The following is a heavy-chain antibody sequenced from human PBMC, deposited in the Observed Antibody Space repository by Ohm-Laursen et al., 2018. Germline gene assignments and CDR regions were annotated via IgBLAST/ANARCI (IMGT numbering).Heavy chain of an antibody. J-gene: IGHJ4*02. CDR3: AKDSGGRTQQVAEKGIDV. Sequence: SLRLSCTASGFTFEDYGLHWVRQVSGKGLEWVSSITWNSGSIGYADSVEGRFTVSRDNARNSLFLQMNSLIPEDTALYYCAKDSGGRTQQVAEKGIDVWGQGTLVTVST. V-gene: IGHV3-9*01. D-gene: IGHD6-13*01. CDR2: ITWNSGSI. CDR1: GFTFEDYG.